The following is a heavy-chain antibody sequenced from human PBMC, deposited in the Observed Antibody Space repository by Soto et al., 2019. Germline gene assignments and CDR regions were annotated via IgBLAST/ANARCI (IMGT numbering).Heavy chain of an antibody. J-gene: IGHJ4*02. CDR1: GFTFSSYG. CDR2: ISYDGSNK. Sequence: HPGGSLRLSCAASGFTFSSYGMHWVRQAPGKGLEWVAVISYDGSNKYYADSVKGRFTISRDNSKNTLYLQMNSLRAEDTAVYYCAKDGPLGGWYSFLVRYFDYWGQGTLVTVSS. D-gene: IGHD6-19*01. V-gene: IGHV3-30*18. CDR3: AKDGPLGGWYSFLVRYFDY.